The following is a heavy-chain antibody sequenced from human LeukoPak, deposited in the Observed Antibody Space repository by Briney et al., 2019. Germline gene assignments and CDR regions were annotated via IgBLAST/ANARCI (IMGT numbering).Heavy chain of an antibody. V-gene: IGHV1-69*06. CDR1: GGTFSSYA. CDR2: IIPIFGTA. J-gene: IGHJ5*02. Sequence: SVKVSCKASGGTFSSYAISWVRQAPGRGLEWMGGIIPIFGTANYAQKFQGRVTITADKSTSTAYMELSSLRSEDTAVYYCARFLEWLSPFDPWGQGTLVTVSS. D-gene: IGHD3-3*01. CDR3: ARFLEWLSPFDP.